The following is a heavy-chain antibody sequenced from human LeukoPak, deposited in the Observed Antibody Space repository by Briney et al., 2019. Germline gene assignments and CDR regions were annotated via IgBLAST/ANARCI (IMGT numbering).Heavy chain of an antibody. CDR3: AKDIRYYYGSGSYPKAPYYYYGMDV. D-gene: IGHD3-10*01. CDR1: GYTVSDKP. CDR2: ISYDGSNK. V-gene: IGHV3-30*18. Sequence: GGSLRLSCAASGYTVSDKPMTWVRQAAGKGLEWVAVISYDGSNKYYADSVKGRFTISRDNSKNTLYLQMNSLRAEDTAVYYCAKDIRYYYGSGSYPKAPYYYYGMDVWGQGTTVTVSS. J-gene: IGHJ6*02.